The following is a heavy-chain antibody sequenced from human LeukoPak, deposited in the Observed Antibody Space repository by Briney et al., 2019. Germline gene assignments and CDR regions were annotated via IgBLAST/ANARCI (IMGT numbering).Heavy chain of an antibody. V-gene: IGHV4-34*01. Sequence: TSETLSLTCAVHGGSFSGYYWSWIRQPPGQGLEWIGEVNHSGTARYNPSLESRVTISVDTSKSQSSLNVYFVTAADTAVYDSASLITLSVRRNAIDICGQGAMVTVSS. D-gene: IGHD2-8*01. J-gene: IGHJ3*02. CDR1: GGSFSGYY. CDR2: VNHSGTA. CDR3: ASLITLSVRRNAIDI.